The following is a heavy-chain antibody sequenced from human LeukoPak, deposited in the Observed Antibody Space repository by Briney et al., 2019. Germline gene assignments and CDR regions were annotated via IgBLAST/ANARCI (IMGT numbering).Heavy chain of an antibody. D-gene: IGHD3-10*01. CDR2: ISGSGGST. J-gene: IGHJ4*02. V-gene: IGHV3-23*01. Sequence: PGGSLRLSCAASGFTFSSYAMSWVRQAPGKGLEWVSAISGSGGSTYYADSVKGRFTISRDNSKNTLYLQMNSLRAEDTAVYYCAKTGYGSGSYGSRDFDYWGQGTLVTVSS. CDR3: AKTGYGSGSYGSRDFDY. CDR1: GFTFSSYA.